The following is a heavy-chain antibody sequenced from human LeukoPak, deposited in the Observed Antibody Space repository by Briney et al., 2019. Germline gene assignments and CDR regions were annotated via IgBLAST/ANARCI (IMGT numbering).Heavy chain of an antibody. CDR1: GDSISPHY. Sequence: SETLSLTCTVSGDSISPHYWIWVRQPPGKGLEWIGYIYYSGSTDYNPSLKSRVTFSVDTSKNQFSLKLSSVTAADTAVYYCARYLVYGSSGFDAALDMWGQGTMVTVSP. CDR2: IYYSGST. D-gene: IGHD3-22*01. V-gene: IGHV4-59*11. J-gene: IGHJ3*02. CDR3: ARYLVYGSSGFDAALDM.